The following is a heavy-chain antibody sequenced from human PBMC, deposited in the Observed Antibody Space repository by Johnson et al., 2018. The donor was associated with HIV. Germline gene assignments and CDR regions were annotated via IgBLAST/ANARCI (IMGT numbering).Heavy chain of an antibody. Sequence: QMLLVESGGGVVQPGRSLRLSCAASGFTFSSYAMHWVRQAPDKGLEWVAVISYDGSNKYYADSVKGRFTISRDNSKNTLYLQMNSLSAEDTAVYYCAGGRGLVTLNAFDMWGQGTLVTVSS. D-gene: IGHD4-23*01. J-gene: IGHJ3*02. CDR2: ISYDGSNK. CDR1: GFTFSSYA. CDR3: AGGRGLVTLNAFDM. V-gene: IGHV3-30-3*01.